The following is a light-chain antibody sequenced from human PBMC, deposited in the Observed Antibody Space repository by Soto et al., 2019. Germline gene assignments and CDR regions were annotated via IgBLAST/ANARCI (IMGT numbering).Light chain of an antibody. V-gene: IGKV1-6*01. Sequence: IQMTQSPSSLSASVVDIVTISFLASQGIRNDLAWYQQKPGKAPKLLIFAASNLQSGVPSRFSGSGSGTDFTLTISRLQPEDFATYYCLQLYNFSWTFGQGTKVDIK. J-gene: IGKJ1*01. CDR1: QGIRND. CDR2: AAS. CDR3: LQLYNFSWT.